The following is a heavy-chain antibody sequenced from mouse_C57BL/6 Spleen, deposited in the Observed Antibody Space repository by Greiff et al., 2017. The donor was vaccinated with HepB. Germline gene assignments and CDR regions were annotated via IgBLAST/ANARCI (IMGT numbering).Heavy chain of an antibody. Sequence: QVTLKVSGPGILQSSQTLSLTCSFSGFSLSTSGMGVSWIRQPSGKGLEWLAHIYWDDDKRYNPSPKSRLTSSKDTSRNQGFLKITRVDTADTATYYCARSPSSFGSYDSWFAYWGQGTLVTVSA. CDR3: ARSPSSFGSYDSWFAY. CDR2: IYWDDDK. V-gene: IGHV8-12*01. D-gene: IGHD1-1*02. J-gene: IGHJ3*01. CDR1: GFSLSTSGMG.